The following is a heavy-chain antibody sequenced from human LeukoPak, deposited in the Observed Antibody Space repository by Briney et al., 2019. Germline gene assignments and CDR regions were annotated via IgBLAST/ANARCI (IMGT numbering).Heavy chain of an antibody. J-gene: IGHJ3*01. V-gene: IGHV3-48*01. CDR2: ISSSSSTI. D-gene: IGHD6-19*01. CDR3: AKDYSSGWVNAFDF. CDR1: GFTFSSYS. Sequence: PGGSLRLSCAASGFTFSSYSMNWVRQAPGKGLEWVSYISSSSSTIYYADSVKGRFTISRDNAKNSLYLQMNSLRAEDTAVYYCAKDYSSGWVNAFDFWGQGTMVTVSS.